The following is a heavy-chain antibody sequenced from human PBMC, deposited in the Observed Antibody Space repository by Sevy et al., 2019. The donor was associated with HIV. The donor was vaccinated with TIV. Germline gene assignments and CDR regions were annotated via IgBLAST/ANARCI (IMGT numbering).Heavy chain of an antibody. CDR2: IKQDAGQK. CDR1: GFTFSKYW. D-gene: IGHD1-7*01. Sequence: GGSLRLSCAASGFTFSKYWMRWVRQAPGKGLEWVANIKQDAGQKYDVDSVKGRFTISRDNAKNSLYLQMNSLRAEDTAVYFCARDDGNYYFHYWGQGTLVTVSS. CDR3: ARDDGNYYFHY. V-gene: IGHV3-7*01. J-gene: IGHJ4*02.